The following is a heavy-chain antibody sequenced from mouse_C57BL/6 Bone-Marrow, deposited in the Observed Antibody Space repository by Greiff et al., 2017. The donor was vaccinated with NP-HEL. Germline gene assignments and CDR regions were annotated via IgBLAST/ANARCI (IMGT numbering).Heavy chain of an antibody. V-gene: IGHV14-3*01. J-gene: IGHJ3*01. CDR2: LDPANGNT. D-gene: IGHD1-1*01. Sequence: VQLKESVAELVRPGASVKLSCTASGFNIKNTYMHWVKQRPEQGLEWIGRLDPANGNTKYAPKFKNKATLTVDTSSSTAYMQLSSLTSEDAAVYYCARGDYYGSSSAYWGQGTLVTVSA. CDR3: ARGDYYGSSSAY. CDR1: GFNIKNTY.